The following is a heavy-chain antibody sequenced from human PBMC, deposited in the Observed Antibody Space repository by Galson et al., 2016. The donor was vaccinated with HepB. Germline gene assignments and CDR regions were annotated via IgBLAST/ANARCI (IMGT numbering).Heavy chain of an antibody. J-gene: IGHJ4*02. Sequence: SVKVSCKASGGTFSSYTISWVRQAPGQGLEWMGGISPLFGTANYAQNFQDRVTIIADESTATAYMELSSLRSEDTAVYYCARQPLNRWLAPQGFDYWGPGTLVTVSS. CDR3: ARQPLNRWLAPQGFDY. CDR1: GGTFSSYT. D-gene: IGHD1-14*01. V-gene: IGHV1-69*13. CDR2: ISPLFGTA.